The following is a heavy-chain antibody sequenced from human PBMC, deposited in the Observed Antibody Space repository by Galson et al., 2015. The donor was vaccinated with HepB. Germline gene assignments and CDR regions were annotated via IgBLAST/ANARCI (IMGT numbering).Heavy chain of an antibody. CDR3: AGRARYDSSGYYSSASFDY. Sequence: SVKVSCKASGGTFSSYAISWVRQAPGQGLEWMGGIIPIFGTANYAQKFQGRVTITADESTSTAYMELSSLRSEDTAVYYCAGRARYDSSGYYSSASFDYWGQGTLVTVSS. CDR2: IIPIFGTA. J-gene: IGHJ4*02. D-gene: IGHD3-22*01. V-gene: IGHV1-69*13. CDR1: GGTFSSYA.